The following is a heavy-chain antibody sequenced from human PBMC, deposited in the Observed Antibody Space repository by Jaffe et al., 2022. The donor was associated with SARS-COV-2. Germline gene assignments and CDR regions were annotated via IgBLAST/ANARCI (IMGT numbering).Heavy chain of an antibody. CDR1: GFTFSNFG. Sequence: QVQLVESGGGVVQPGRSLRLSCAASGFTFSNFGIHWVRQAPGKGLEWVAIIPYDGSNENYADSVKGRFTISRDNSKSTVYLQMDSLRVEDTAVYYCAKRGAGSGHNFDYWGQGTLVTVSS. V-gene: IGHV3-30*18. D-gene: IGHD6-25*01. J-gene: IGHJ4*02. CDR2: IPYDGSNE. CDR3: AKRGAGSGHNFDY.